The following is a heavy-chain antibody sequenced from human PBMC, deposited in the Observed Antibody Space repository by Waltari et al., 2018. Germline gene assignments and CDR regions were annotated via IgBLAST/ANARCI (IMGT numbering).Heavy chain of an antibody. D-gene: IGHD1-26*01. J-gene: IGHJ4*02. CDR1: GGSFSGYY. V-gene: IGHV4-34*01. CDR3: AVGATVSYYFDY. Sequence: QVQLQQWGAGLLKPSETLSLTCAVYGGSFSGYYWSWIRQPPGKGLEWIGELNHSGSTNYNPSLKGRVTISVDTSKSQFSLKLSSVTAADTAVYYCAVGATVSYYFDYWGQGTLVTVSS. CDR2: LNHSGST.